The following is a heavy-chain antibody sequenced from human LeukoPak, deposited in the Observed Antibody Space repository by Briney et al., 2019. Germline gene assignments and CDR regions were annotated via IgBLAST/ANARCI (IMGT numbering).Heavy chain of an antibody. CDR1: GYTFTSYG. D-gene: IGHD3-3*01. V-gene: IGHV1-18*01. CDR2: ISAYNGNT. Sequence: ASVKVSCKASGYTFTSYGISWVRQAPGQGLEWMGWISAYNGNTNYAQKLQGRVTMTTDTSTSTAYIELRSLRSDDTAVYYCARDASDYDFWSGYYTALGYYYYGMDVWGQGTTVTVSS. CDR3: ARDASDYDFWSGYYTALGYYYYGMDV. J-gene: IGHJ6*02.